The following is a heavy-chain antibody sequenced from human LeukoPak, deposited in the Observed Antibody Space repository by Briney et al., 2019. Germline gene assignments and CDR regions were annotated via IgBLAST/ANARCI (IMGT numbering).Heavy chain of an antibody. CDR3: ARDKGMATTSDAFDI. V-gene: IGHV1-2*02. CDR1: GYTFTGYY. D-gene: IGHD5-24*01. J-gene: IGHJ3*02. Sequence: ASVKVSCKASGYTFTGYYMHWVRQAPGQGLEWMGWINPNSGGTNYAQKFQGRVTMTRDTSISTAYMELSRLRSDDTAVYYCARDKGMATTSDAFDIWGQGTMVTVSS. CDR2: INPNSGGT.